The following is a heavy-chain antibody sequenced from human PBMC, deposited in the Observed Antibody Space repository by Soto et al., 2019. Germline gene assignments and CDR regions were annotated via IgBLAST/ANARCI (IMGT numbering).Heavy chain of an antibody. J-gene: IGHJ6*02. CDR1: GASISNTDYY. D-gene: IGHD1-1*01. Sequence: SETLSLTCTVSGASISNTDYYWGWIRRPPGKGLEWIGSIYSTGSTYYNPSLKSRVTISVDTSKNQFSLKLTSVTAADTAVYSCARHVGLYNSNGMDVWGQGTTVTVSS. CDR3: ARHVGLYNSNGMDV. CDR2: IYSTGST. V-gene: IGHV4-39*01.